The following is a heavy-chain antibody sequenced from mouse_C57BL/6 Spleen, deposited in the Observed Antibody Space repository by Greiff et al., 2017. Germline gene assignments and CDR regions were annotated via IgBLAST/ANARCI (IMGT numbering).Heavy chain of an antibody. CDR1: GYTFTSYG. CDR3: ARSRYGTAVDY. V-gene: IGHV1-81*01. CDR2: IYPSSGNT. D-gene: IGHD2-10*02. J-gene: IGHJ2*01. Sequence: VQGVEPGAELARPGASVKLSCKASGYTFTSYGIRWVKQRTGQGLEWIGEIYPSSGNTYYNEKFKGKATLTADKSSSTAYMELRSLTSEESAVYYCARSRYGTAVDYWGQGTTLTVSS.